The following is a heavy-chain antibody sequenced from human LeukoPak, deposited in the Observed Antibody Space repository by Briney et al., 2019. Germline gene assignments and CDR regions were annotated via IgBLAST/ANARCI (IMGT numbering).Heavy chain of an antibody. D-gene: IGHD2-15*01. Sequence: SVKVSCKASGGTFSTYVISWVRQAPGQGLEWMGGIIPVFGTANYAEKFQDRVTITADKSTSTAYMELSSLRSEDTAMYYCAINQAGYCGGGSCYRHEFYYMDVWGKGTSVTVSS. V-gene: IGHV1-69*06. CDR2: IIPVFGTA. J-gene: IGHJ6*03. CDR1: GGTFSTYV. CDR3: AINQAGYCGGGSCYRHEFYYMDV.